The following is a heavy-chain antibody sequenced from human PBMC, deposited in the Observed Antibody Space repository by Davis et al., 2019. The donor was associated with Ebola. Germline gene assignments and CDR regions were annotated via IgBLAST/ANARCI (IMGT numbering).Heavy chain of an antibody. V-gene: IGHV3-74*01. J-gene: IGHJ4*02. CDR1: GITVSRYW. Sequence: GESLKISCAASGITVSRYWMHWVRQVPGEGLMWVSHINNDGSEATYAASVKGRFTISRDNARNTVFLQMNSLREEDTAVYYCARSAGGFDVWGQGTLVTVSS. CDR3: ARSAGGFDV. CDR2: INNDGSEA. D-gene: IGHD3-16*01.